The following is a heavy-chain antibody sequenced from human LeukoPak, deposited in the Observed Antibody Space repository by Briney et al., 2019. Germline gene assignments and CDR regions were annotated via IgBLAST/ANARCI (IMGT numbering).Heavy chain of an antibody. CDR2: IIPIFGTA. V-gene: IGHV1-69*01. D-gene: IGHD6-13*01. Sequence: SVKVSCKASGGTFSSYAISWVRQAPGQGLEWMGGIIPIFGTANFAQKFQGRVTITADESTSTAYMELSSLRSEDTAVYYCARERDSAAAAVDWGQGTLVTVSS. CDR3: ARERDSAAAAVD. J-gene: IGHJ4*02. CDR1: GGTFSSYA.